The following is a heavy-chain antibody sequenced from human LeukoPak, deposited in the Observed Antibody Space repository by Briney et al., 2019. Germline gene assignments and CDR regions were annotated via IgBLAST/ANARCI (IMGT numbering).Heavy chain of an antibody. D-gene: IGHD2-21*02. J-gene: IGHJ4*02. Sequence: GASVKVSCKASGYTFTGYYIHWVRQAPGQGLEWMGIINPSDGDTNYAQKLQGRVTMTRDMSTSTVYMEMRSLRFEDTAFYYCARVKSPYCGGDCWGFGYWGQGTLVTVSS. CDR3: ARVKSPYCGGDCWGFGY. CDR1: GYTFTGYY. CDR2: INPSDGDT. V-gene: IGHV1-46*01.